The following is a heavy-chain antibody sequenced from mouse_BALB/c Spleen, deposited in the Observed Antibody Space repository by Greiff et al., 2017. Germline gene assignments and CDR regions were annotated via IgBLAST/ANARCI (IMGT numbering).Heavy chain of an antibody. CDR3: ARALNWDVWFAY. D-gene: IGHD4-1*01. Sequence: EVKLMESGPGLVKPSQSLSLTCSVPGYSITSGYYWNWIRQFPGNKLEWMGYISYDGSNNYNPSLKNRISITRDTSKNQFFLKLNSVTTEDTATYYCARALNWDVWFAYWGQGTLVTVSA. CDR1: GYSITSGYY. V-gene: IGHV3-6*02. CDR2: ISYDGSN. J-gene: IGHJ3*01.